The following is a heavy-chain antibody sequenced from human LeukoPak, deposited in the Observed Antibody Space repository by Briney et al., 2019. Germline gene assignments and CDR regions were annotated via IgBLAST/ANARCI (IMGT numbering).Heavy chain of an antibody. CDR2: IRYDGSNK. CDR3: AKEVAIFGVVTKPFDY. D-gene: IGHD3-3*01. CDR1: GFTFSSYG. Sequence: PGGSLRLSCAASGFTFSSYGMHWVRQAPGKGLEWVAFIRYDGSNKYYADSVKGRFTISRDNSKNTLYLQMKSLRAEDTAVYYCAKEVAIFGVVTKPFDYWGQGTLVTVSS. V-gene: IGHV3-30*02. J-gene: IGHJ4*02.